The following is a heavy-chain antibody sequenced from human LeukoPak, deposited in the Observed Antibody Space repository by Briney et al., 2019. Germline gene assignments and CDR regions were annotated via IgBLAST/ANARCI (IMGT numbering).Heavy chain of an antibody. Sequence: SETLSLTCAVYGGSFSGYYWSWIRQPPGKGLEWIGEINHGGSTNYNPSLKSRVTISVDTSKNQFSLKLSSVTAADTAVYYCASSTTRGGFDPWGQGTLVTVSS. J-gene: IGHJ5*02. CDR1: GGSFSGYY. V-gene: IGHV4-34*01. CDR3: ASSTTRGGFDP. D-gene: IGHD2/OR15-2a*01. CDR2: INHGGST.